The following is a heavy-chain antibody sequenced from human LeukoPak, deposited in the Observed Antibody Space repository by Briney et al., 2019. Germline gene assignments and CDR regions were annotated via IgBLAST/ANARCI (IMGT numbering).Heavy chain of an antibody. D-gene: IGHD1-1*01. J-gene: IGHJ4*02. Sequence: GGSLRLSCAASGFIFNNYAMNWVRQAPGKGLEWVSGISGSGSGTYYADSVDGRVTISRDNAKNTLFLQMNGLSVEDTAIYYCVKGREDTGMPEGTFDSWGQGTLVTVSA. V-gene: IGHV3-23*01. CDR3: VKGREDTGMPEGTFDS. CDR2: ISGSGSGT. CDR1: GFIFNNYA.